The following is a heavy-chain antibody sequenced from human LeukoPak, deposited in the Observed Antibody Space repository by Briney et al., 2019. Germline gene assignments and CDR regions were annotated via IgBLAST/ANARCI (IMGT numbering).Heavy chain of an antibody. D-gene: IGHD6-19*01. V-gene: IGHV4-39*01. Sequence: SGTLSLTCTVSGGSIGSSSYYWGWIRQPPGKGLEWIGSIYYSGSTYYNPSLKSRVTISVDTSKNQFSLKLSSVTAADTAVYYCARHLTSGWYEFDYWGQGTLVTVSS. CDR2: IYYSGST. CDR1: GGSIGSSSYY. CDR3: ARHLTSGWYEFDY. J-gene: IGHJ4*02.